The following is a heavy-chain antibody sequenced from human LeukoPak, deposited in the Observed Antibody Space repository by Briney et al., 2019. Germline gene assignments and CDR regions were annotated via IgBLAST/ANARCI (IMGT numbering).Heavy chain of an antibody. V-gene: IGHV3-30-3*01. CDR1: GFTFSSYA. CDR3: ANQKAGYFDY. D-gene: IGHD6-13*01. J-gene: IGHJ4*02. Sequence: SGGSLRLSCAASGFTFSSYAMHWVRQAPGKGLEWMAVISYDGSNKYYADSVKGRFTISRDNSKNTLYLQMNSLRAEDTAVYYCANQKAGYFDYWGQGTLVTVSS. CDR2: ISYDGSNK.